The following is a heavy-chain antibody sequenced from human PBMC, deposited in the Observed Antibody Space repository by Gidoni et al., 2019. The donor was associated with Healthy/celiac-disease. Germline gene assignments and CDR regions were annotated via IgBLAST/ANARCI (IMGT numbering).Heavy chain of an antibody. D-gene: IGHD2-2*01. V-gene: IGHV3-7*01. J-gene: IGHJ5*02. Sequence: EVQLVESGGGLVQPGGSLRLSCAASGFTFSSSWMSWVRQAPGKGLEWVANIKQDGSEKYYVDSVKGRFTISRDNAKNSLYLQMNSLRAEDTAVHYCARDRGAPAVPAVGNWFDPWGQGTLVTVSS. CDR2: IKQDGSEK. CDR1: GFTFSSSW. CDR3: ARDRGAPAVPAVGNWFDP.